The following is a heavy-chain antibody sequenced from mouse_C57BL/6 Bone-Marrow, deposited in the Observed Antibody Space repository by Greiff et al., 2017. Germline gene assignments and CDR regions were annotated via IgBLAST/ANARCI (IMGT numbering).Heavy chain of an antibody. Sequence: VQLQQSGAELMKPGASVTLSCKATGYTFTGYWLEGVKQRPGHGLEWIGEILPGSGSTNYNEKFKGKATFTADTSSNTAYMQLSSLTTEDSAIYYCARHVDSSGSYYYAMDYWGEGTSVTGSP. CDR1: GYTFTGYW. CDR3: ARHVDSSGSYYYAMDY. D-gene: IGHD3-2*02. CDR2: ILPGSGST. J-gene: IGHJ4*01. V-gene: IGHV1-9*01.